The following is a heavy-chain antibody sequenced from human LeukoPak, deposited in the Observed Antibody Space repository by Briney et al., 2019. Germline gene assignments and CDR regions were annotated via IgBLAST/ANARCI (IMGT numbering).Heavy chain of an antibody. CDR1: GFTFSDYT. CDR3: ARAILYPYYFDY. V-gene: IGHV3-21*01. Sequence: GRSLRLSCAASGFTFSDYTMNWVRQAPGKGLEWVSSISSSSSDIYYADSVKGRFTISRGNAKESLSLQMNSLRADDTAVYYCARAILYPYYFDYWGQGTLVTVSS. D-gene: IGHD2-8*01. J-gene: IGHJ4*02. CDR2: ISSSSSDI.